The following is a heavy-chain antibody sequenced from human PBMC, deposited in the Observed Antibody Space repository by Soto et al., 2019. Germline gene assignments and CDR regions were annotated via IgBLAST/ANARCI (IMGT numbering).Heavy chain of an antibody. V-gene: IGHV1-18*01. CDR2: ISAYNGNT. J-gene: IGHJ3*01. CDR1: GYTFTSYG. D-gene: IGHD6-19*01. Sequence: ASVKVSCKASGYTFTSYGISWLLQAPGQGLEWMGWISAYNGNTNYAQKLQGRVTMTTDTSTSTAYMELRSLRSDDTAVYYCAREVVRVAGTRWFDPWGQGTMVTVS. CDR3: AREVVRVAGTRWFDP.